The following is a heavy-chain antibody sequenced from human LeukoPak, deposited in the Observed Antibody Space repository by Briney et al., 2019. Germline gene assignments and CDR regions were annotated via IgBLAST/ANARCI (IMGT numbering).Heavy chain of an antibody. CDR3: ARVKYCGGDCYAFDI. Sequence: SETLSLTCTVSGGSISSYYWSWIRQPPGKGLEWIGYIYYSGSTNFNPSLKSRVTISVDTSKNQFSLKLYSVTAADTAVYYCARVKYCGGDCYAFDIWGQGTMVTVSS. D-gene: IGHD2-21*01. CDR1: GGSISSYY. CDR2: IYYSGST. J-gene: IGHJ3*02. V-gene: IGHV4-59*01.